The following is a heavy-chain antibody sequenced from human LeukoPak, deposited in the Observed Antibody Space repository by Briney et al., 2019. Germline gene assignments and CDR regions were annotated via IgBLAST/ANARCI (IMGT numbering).Heavy chain of an antibody. Sequence: GSLRLSCAASGFTFSSYAMSWIRQPPGKGLEWIGEVNHSGSTNYNPSLKSRVTISVDTSKNQFSLKLSSVTAADTAVYYCARGSIRGSSGRYYFDYWGQGTLVTVSS. V-gene: IGHV4-34*01. CDR2: VNHSGST. CDR3: ARGSIRGSSGRYYFDY. D-gene: IGHD3-22*01. J-gene: IGHJ4*02. CDR1: GFTFSSYA.